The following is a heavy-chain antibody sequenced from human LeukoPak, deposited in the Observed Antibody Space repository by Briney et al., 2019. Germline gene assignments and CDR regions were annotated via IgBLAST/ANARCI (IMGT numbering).Heavy chain of an antibody. Sequence: GGSLRLSCAASGFTFSHYGMHWVRQAPGKGLEWVAFIRYDGSNKSYADSVKGRFTISRDNSKNTQYLQMNSLRAEDTAVYYCAKGSSVGYSDWLAPGGDPYYMDVWGKGTTVTSSS. J-gene: IGHJ6*03. CDR1: GFTFSHYG. V-gene: IGHV3-30*02. CDR3: AKGSSVGYSDWLAPGGDPYYMDV. CDR2: IRYDGSNK. D-gene: IGHD3-9*01.